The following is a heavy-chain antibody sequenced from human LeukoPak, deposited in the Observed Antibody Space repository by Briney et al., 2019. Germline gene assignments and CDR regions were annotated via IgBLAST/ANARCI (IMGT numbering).Heavy chain of an antibody. Sequence: SETLSLTCAVSGGSISSSNWWSWVRQPPGKGLEWIGEIYHSGSTNYNPSLKSRVTISVDTSKNQFSLKLSSVTAADTAVYYCARGGLTARPGNHFDYWGQGTLVTVSS. CDR3: ARGGLTARPGNHFDY. CDR1: GGSISSSNW. J-gene: IGHJ4*02. D-gene: IGHD6-6*01. CDR2: IYHSGST. V-gene: IGHV4-4*02.